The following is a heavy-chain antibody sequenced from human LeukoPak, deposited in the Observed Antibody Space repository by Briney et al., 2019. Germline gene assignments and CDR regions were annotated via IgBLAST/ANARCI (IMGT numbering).Heavy chain of an antibody. CDR3: ARYPRIAAAGHYFDY. CDR1: GGSISSYY. Sequence: SETLSLTCTVSGGSISSYYWSWIRQPPGKGLEWIGYIYYSGSTNYDPSLKSRVTISVDTSKNQFSLKLSSVTAADTAVYYCARYPRIAAAGHYFDYWGQGTLVTVSS. CDR2: IYYSGST. J-gene: IGHJ4*02. D-gene: IGHD6-13*01. V-gene: IGHV4-59*01.